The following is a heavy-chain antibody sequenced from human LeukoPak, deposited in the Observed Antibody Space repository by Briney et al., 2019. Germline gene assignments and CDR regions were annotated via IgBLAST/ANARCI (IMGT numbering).Heavy chain of an antibody. D-gene: IGHD3-10*02. J-gene: IGHJ6*02. CDR1: GVTVNSNY. CDR3: ARDLHYYVAMDV. Sequence: GGSLRLSCAASGVTVNSNYMSWVRQAPGKGLDWVSVMYSGGSTFYAQSVKGRFTISRDNSKNTLYLQMNSLRAEDTALYYCARDLHYYVAMDVWGQGTTVTVSS. V-gene: IGHV3-53*01. CDR2: MYSGGST.